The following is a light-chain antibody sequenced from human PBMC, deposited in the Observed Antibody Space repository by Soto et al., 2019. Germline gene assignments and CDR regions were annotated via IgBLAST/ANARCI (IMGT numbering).Light chain of an antibody. CDR1: QSILSSSNNKNS. J-gene: IGKJ5*01. V-gene: IGKV4-1*01. CDR3: QQYYSSVVT. Sequence: DIVMTQSPDSLAVSLGKRATINCKSSQSILSSSNNKNSLAWFQQQPGQPPKLLIYWASTRESGVPDRFSGSGSGTDFTLTISSLQAEDGAVYYCQQYYSSVVTFGQGTRLEIK. CDR2: WAS.